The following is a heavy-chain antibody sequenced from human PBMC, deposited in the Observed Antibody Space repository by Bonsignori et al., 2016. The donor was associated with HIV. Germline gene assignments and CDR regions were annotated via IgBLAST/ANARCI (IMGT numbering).Heavy chain of an antibody. V-gene: IGHV1-18*01. CDR1: GYTFTSYG. J-gene: IGHJ6*03. Sequence: ASVKVSCKASGYTFTSYGISWVRQAPGQGLEWMGWISAYNGNTNYAQKLQGRVTMTTDTSTSTAYMELRSLRSGDTAVYYCARDSGDQLRYFSTSNYYYMDVWGKGTTVTVSS. D-gene: IGHD3-9*01. CDR3: ARDSGDQLRYFSTSNYYYMDV. CDR2: ISAYNGNT.